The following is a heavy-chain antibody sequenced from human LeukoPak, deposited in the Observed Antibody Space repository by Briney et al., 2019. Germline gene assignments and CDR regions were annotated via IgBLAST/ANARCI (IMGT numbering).Heavy chain of an antibody. CDR2: ISYDGSNK. V-gene: IGHV3-30-3*01. CDR3: ARDAPPAAVVVVAATPLMDY. J-gene: IGHJ4*02. CDR1: GFTFSSYA. Sequence: GRSLRLSCAAPGFTFSSYAMYWVRQAPGKGLKWVAVISYDGSNKYYADSVKSRFTISRDNSKNTLYLQMNSLRAEDTAVYYCARDAPPAAVVVVAATPLMDYWGQGTLVTVSS. D-gene: IGHD2-15*01.